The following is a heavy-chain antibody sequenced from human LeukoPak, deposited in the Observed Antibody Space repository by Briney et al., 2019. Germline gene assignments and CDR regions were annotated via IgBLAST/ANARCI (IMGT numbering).Heavy chain of an antibody. J-gene: IGHJ4*02. CDR2: IKQDGSEK. V-gene: IGHV3-7*01. D-gene: IGHD6-19*01. CDR3: ARGGAGYSSGWGNY. Sequence: GGSLRLSCAASGFTFSSYAMSWVRQAPGKGLEWVANIKQDGSEKYYVDSVKGRFTISRDNAKNSLYLQMNSLRAEDTAVYYCARGGAGYSSGWGNYWGQGTLVTVSS. CDR1: GFTFSSYA.